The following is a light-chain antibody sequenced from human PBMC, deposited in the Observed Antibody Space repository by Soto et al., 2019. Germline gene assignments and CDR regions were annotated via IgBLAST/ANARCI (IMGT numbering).Light chain of an antibody. J-gene: IGKJ1*01. CDR3: QQSYGTPQT. CDR1: QTISSW. V-gene: IGKV1-5*03. CDR2: KAS. Sequence: DIQMTQSPSTLSGSVVDIVTITCRASQTISSWLAWYQQKPGKAPKLLIYKASTFKSGVPSRFSGSGSGTDFILTISRLQPEDFATYYCQQSYGTPQTFGQGTTGDIK.